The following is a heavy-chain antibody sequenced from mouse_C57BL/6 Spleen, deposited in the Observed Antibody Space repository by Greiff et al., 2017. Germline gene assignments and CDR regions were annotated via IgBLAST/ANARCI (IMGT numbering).Heavy chain of an antibody. J-gene: IGHJ3*01. D-gene: IGHD2-3*01. CDR1: GYTFTSYG. Sequence: VKLQQSGAELARPGASVKLSCKASGYTFTSYGISWVKQRTGQGLEWIGEIYPRSGNTYYNEKFKGKATLPADKSSSTAYMELRSLTSEDSAVDVCARSGGDGYYPWFAYWGQGTLVTVSA. CDR3: ARSGGDGYYPWFAY. V-gene: IGHV1-81*01. CDR2: IYPRSGNT.